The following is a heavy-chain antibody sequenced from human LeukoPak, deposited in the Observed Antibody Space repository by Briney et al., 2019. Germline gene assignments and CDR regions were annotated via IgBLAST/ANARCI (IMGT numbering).Heavy chain of an antibody. V-gene: IGHV3-30-3*01. CDR3: ARDLGSSWYGGFDY. J-gene: IGHJ4*02. CDR2: ISYDGSNK. CDR1: GFTFSSYA. Sequence: PGGSLRLSCAASGFTFSSYAMHWVRQAPGKGLEWVAVISYDGSNKYYADSVKGRFTISRDNSENTLDLQMNSLRAEDTAVYYCARDLGSSWYGGFDYWGQGTLVTVSS. D-gene: IGHD6-13*01.